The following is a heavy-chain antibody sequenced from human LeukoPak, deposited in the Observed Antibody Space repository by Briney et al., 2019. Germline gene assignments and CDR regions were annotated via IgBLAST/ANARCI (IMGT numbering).Heavy chain of an antibody. CDR3: ARLPGDSSFDWFDP. V-gene: IGHV4-39*01. CDR1: GGSISSSSYY. D-gene: IGHD6-13*01. CDR2: IYYSGST. Sequence: NPSEALSLTCTASGGSISSSSYYWGWIRQPPGKGLEWIGSIYYSGSTYYNPSLKSRVTISVDTSKNQFSLKLSSATAADTAVYYCARLPGDSSFDWFDPWGQGTLVTVSS. J-gene: IGHJ5*02.